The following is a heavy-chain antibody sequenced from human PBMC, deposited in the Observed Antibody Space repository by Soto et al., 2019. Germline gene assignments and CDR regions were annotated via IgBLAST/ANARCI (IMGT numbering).Heavy chain of an antibody. V-gene: IGHV3-30*03. Sequence: GGSLRLSCAASGFTFSSYGMHWVRQAPGKGLEWVAVISYDGSNKYYADSVKGRFTISRDNSKNTLYLQMNSLRAEDTAVYYCASSISGYSSGWYNDACEIWGQVTMVTVSS. J-gene: IGHJ3*02. CDR1: GFTFSSYG. CDR3: ASSISGYSSGWYNDACEI. CDR2: ISYDGSNK. D-gene: IGHD6-19*01.